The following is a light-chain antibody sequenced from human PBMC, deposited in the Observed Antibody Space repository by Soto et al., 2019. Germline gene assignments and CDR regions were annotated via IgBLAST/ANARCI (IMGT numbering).Light chain of an antibody. CDR1: QSISTS. V-gene: IGKV1-5*03. Sequence: GDRVTITCRASQSISTSLAWYQQKPGKATNVLIYKASSLQTGVPSRFSGSGSGTEFTLTISSLQPDDFATYYCQQYKSYPVTFGGGTKVEIK. J-gene: IGKJ4*01. CDR3: QQYKSYPVT. CDR2: KAS.